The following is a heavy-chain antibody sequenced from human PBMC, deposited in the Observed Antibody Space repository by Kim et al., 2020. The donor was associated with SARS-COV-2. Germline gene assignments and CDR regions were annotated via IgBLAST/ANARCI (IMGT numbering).Heavy chain of an antibody. D-gene: IGHD3-9*01. V-gene: IGHV3-21*01. CDR2: ISSSSSYI. CDR3: ARARGEWRILTGRRGYYYFDY. Sequence: GGSLRLSCAASGFTFSSYSMNWVRQAPGKGLEWVSSISSSSSYIYYADSVKGRFTISRDNAKNSLYLQMNSLRAEDTAVYYCARARGEWRILTGRRGYYYFDYWGQGTLVTVSS. J-gene: IGHJ4*02. CDR1: GFTFSSYS.